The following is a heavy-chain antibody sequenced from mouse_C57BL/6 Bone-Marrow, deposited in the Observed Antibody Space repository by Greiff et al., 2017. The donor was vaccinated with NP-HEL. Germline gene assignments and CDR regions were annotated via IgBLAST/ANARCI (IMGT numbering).Heavy chain of an antibody. D-gene: IGHD2-4*01. CDR3: ARYRDYAYFDY. CDR1: GYTFTSYW. J-gene: IGHJ2*01. CDR2: INPSNGTT. V-gene: IGHV1-53*01. Sequence: QVQLQQPGTELVKPGASVKLSCKASGYTFTSYWMHWVKQRPGQGLEWIGNINPSNGTTSYNQKFKGKATLTVDQSSSTAYMQLNSLTSEDSAVYYCARYRDYAYFDYWGQGTTLTVSS.